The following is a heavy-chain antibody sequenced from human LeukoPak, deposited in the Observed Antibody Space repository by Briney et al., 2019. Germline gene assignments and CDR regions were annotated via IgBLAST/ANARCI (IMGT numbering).Heavy chain of an antibody. CDR3: AENGGSQCYSHLDS. Sequence: PGGSPRLSCAASGFTFSSYAMSWVRQAPGKGLEWVSGTSGSGGSTYYAGSVKGRFTISRDNSKNTLYLQMNSLRVEDTAVYYCAENGGSQCYSHLDSWGQGTLVTVSS. CDR2: TSGSGGST. J-gene: IGHJ4*02. CDR1: GFTFSSYA. D-gene: IGHD2-15*01. V-gene: IGHV3-23*01.